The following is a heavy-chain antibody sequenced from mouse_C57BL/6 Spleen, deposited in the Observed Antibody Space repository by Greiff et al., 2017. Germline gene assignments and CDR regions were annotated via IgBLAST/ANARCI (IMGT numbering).Heavy chain of an antibody. V-gene: IGHV5-17*01. J-gene: IGHJ3*01. Sequence: VQLKESGGGLVKPGGSLKLSCAASGFTFSDYGMHWVRQAPEKGLEWVAYISSGSSTIYYADTVKGRFTISRDNAKNTLFLQMTSLRSEDTAMYYCASPYYDYDPFAYWGQGTLVTVSA. CDR2: ISSGSSTI. CDR1: GFTFSDYG. CDR3: ASPYYDYDPFAY. D-gene: IGHD2-4*01.